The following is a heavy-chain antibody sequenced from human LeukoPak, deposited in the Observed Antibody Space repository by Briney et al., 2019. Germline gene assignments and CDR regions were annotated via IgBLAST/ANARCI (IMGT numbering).Heavy chain of an antibody. CDR2: ISYDGSNK. CDR1: GFTFSSYG. Sequence: GGSLRLSCAASGFTFSSYGMHWVRQAPGKGLEWVAVISYDGSNKYYADSAKGRFTIPRDNSKNTLYLQMNSLRAEDTAVYYCAKAPSPLYNWNDGNWFDPWGQGTLVTVSS. V-gene: IGHV3-30*18. D-gene: IGHD1-1*01. CDR3: AKAPSPLYNWNDGNWFDP. J-gene: IGHJ5*02.